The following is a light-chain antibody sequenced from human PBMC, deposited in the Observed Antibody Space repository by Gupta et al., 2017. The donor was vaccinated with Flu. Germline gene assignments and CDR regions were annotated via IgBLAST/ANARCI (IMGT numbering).Light chain of an antibody. Sequence: DVQMTQSPSTLSASVGDRVTITCRASHSISIWLAWYQQKPGKAPKLLISKASTLESGVPSRFSGSGSGTEFTLTISRLQPEDFATYYCQEYNTYSITFGQGTRLDIK. CDR1: HSISIW. CDR3: QEYNTYSIT. V-gene: IGKV1-5*03. J-gene: IGKJ5*01. CDR2: KAS.